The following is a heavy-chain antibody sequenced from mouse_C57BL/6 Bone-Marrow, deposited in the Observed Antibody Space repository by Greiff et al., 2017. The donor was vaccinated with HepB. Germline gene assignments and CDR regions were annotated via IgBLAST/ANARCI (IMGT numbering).Heavy chain of an antibody. CDR3: ARRGYDYEGPFSY. CDR2: IWSGGST. D-gene: IGHD2-4*01. V-gene: IGHV2-2*01. J-gene: IGHJ3*01. CDR1: GFSLTSYG. Sequence: VQLKESGPGLVQPSQSLSITCTVSGFSLTSYGVHWVRQSPGKGLEWLGVIWSGGSTDYNAAFISRLSISKDNSKSQVFFKMNSLQADDTAIYYCARRGYDYEGPFSYWGQGTLVTVSA.